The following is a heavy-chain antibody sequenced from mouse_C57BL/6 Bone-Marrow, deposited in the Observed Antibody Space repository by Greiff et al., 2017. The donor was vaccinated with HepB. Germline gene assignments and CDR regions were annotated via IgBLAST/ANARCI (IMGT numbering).Heavy chain of an antibody. CDR3: AREGSYYGSIPFAY. V-gene: IGHV1-82*01. D-gene: IGHD1-1*01. CDR2: IYPGDGDT. CDR1: GYAFSSSW. Sequence: QVQLQQSGPELVKPGASVKISCKASGYAFSSSWMNWVKQRPGKGLEWIGRIYPGDGDTNYNGKFKGKATLTADKSSSTAYMQLSSLTSEDSAVYFCAREGSYYGSIPFAYWGQGILVTVSA. J-gene: IGHJ3*01.